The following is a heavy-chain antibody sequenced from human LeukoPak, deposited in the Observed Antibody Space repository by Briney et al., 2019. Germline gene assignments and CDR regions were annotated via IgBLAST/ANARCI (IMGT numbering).Heavy chain of an antibody. J-gene: IGHJ5*02. CDR1: GYSFTNYW. CDR2: IYPGDSDT. V-gene: IGHV5-51*01. Sequence: GESLKTSCNGSGYSFTNYWNDWGRQIPGKGVEWMGTIYPGDSDTRYCPSFPVQVTISAAKSTSTAYLQWSSMKASDTAMYYCARQYCSGGNCYNHNWFDPWGQGTLVTVSS. CDR3: ARQYCSGGNCYNHNWFDP. D-gene: IGHD2-15*01.